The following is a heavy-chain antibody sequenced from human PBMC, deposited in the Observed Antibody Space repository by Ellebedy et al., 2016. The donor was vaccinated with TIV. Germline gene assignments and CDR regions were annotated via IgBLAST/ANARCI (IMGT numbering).Heavy chain of an antibody. CDR3: ARSFGPGYAFDI. J-gene: IGHJ3*02. Sequence: HTGGSLRLSCAASGFTFRSYWMHWVRHAPGKGLVWVSRFNGDRDGYSTSYADSVKGRFTISRDNAKNTLYVQMHSLRAEDTAVYYCARSFGPGYAFDIWGQGTAVTVSS. CDR2: FNGDRDGYST. D-gene: IGHD3-3*01. CDR1: GFTFRSYW. V-gene: IGHV3-74*01.